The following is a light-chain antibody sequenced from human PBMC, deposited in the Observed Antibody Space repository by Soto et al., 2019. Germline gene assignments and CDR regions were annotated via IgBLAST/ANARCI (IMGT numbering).Light chain of an antibody. CDR3: QHYNKWPPWT. CDR1: QSVSTN. V-gene: IGKV3-15*01. Sequence: EREMTQYPATLSVSPGERATLSCRASQSVSTNVAWYQQKPGQAPRLLIYGASIRATTTPAKFSGSGSGTEFTLTISSLQSEDFAVYYCQHYNKWPPWTFGQGTKVDI. J-gene: IGKJ1*01. CDR2: GAS.